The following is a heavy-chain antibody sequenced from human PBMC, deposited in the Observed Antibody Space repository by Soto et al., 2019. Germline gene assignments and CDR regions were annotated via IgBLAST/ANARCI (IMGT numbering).Heavy chain of an antibody. CDR1: GFTFSSYG. D-gene: IGHD5-18*01. J-gene: IGHJ6*02. CDR2: ISYDGSNK. CDR3: AKDPNTWIQLWNYYYGMDV. V-gene: IGHV3-30*18. Sequence: QVQLVESGGGVVQPGRSLRLSCAASGFTFSSYGMHWVRQAPGKGLEWVAVISYDGSNKYYADSVKGRFTISRDNSKNTLYLQMNSLRAEDTAVYYCAKDPNTWIQLWNYYYGMDVWGQGTTVTVSS.